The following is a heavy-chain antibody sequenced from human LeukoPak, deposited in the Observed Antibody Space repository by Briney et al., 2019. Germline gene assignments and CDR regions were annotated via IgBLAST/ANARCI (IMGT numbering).Heavy chain of an antibody. CDR1: GFTFSNHA. J-gene: IGHJ4*02. CDR3: AKSLSSGWSFYYFDY. V-gene: IGHV3-23*01. D-gene: IGHD6-19*01. Sequence: GGSLRLSCAASGFTFSNHAMSWVRQAPGKGLEWVSTLTGDGDSTYYTDSVQGRFTISRDNSKNTLYLQMNSLRADDTAVYYCAKSLSSGWSFYYFDYWGQGTLVTVSS. CDR2: LTGDGDST.